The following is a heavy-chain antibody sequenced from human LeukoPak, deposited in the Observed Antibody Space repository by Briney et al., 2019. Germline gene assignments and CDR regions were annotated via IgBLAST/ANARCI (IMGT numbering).Heavy chain of an antibody. J-gene: IGHJ4*02. CDR2: ISYDGSNK. CDR3: ARDQGYYDSSGYYWDSYYFDY. V-gene: IGHV3-30*03. Sequence: GGSLRLSCAASGFTFSSYGMHWVRQAPGKGREWVAVISYDGSNKYYADSVKGRFTISRDNSKNTLYLQMNSLRAEDTAVYYCARDQGYYDSSGYYWDSYYFDYWGQGTLVTVSS. CDR1: GFTFSSYG. D-gene: IGHD3-22*01.